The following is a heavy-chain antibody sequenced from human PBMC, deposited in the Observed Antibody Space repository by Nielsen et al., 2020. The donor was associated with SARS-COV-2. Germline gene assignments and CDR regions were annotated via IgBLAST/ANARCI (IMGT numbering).Heavy chain of an antibody. CDR3: AKALVGLGVMDV. D-gene: IGHD6-6*01. V-gene: IGHV3-66*01. Sequence: GESLKISCGASGFTISSSFMSWVRQAAGKGLDWVSVIYTDGSTSHADSVKGRFTISRDNAQNTLYLQMSSLRAEDTAVYYCAKALVGLGVMDVWGPGTTVTVSS. CDR1: GFTISSSF. CDR2: IYTDGST. J-gene: IGHJ6*02.